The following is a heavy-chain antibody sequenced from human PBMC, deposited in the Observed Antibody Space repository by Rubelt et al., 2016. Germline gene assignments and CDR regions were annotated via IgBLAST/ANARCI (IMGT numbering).Heavy chain of an antibody. J-gene: IGHJ4*02. CDR1: GFTFSSYA. CDR2: ISYDGSNK. Sequence: VQLVESGGGVVQPGRSLRLSCAASGFTFSSYAMHWVRPAPGKGLEWVAVISYDGSNKYYADSVKGRFTISRDNSKNTLYLQMNSLRAEDTAVYYCAREITPADLDWGQGTLVTVSS. CDR3: AREITPADLD. D-gene: IGHD2-2*01. V-gene: IGHV3-30*16.